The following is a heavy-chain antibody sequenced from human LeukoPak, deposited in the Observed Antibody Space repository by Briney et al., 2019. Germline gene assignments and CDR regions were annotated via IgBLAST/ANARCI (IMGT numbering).Heavy chain of an antibody. D-gene: IGHD4-23*01. Sequence: PSVKVSCKASGYTFTGYYMHWVRQAPGQGLEWMGWINPNSGGTKYAQKFQGRVTMTTDTSLSPAYMELSRLRSDDTAVYHCARHGGAVVMGGFDYWGQGTLVTVSS. CDR2: INPNSGGT. J-gene: IGHJ4*02. V-gene: IGHV1-2*02. CDR1: GYTFTGYY. CDR3: ARHGGAVVMGGFDY.